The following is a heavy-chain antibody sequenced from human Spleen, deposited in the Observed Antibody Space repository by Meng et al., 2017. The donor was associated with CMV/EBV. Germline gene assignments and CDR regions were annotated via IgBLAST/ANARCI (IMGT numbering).Heavy chain of an antibody. D-gene: IGHD3-10*01. CDR1: TFSSYS. CDR2: ISSSGNHI. J-gene: IGHJ4*02. CDR3: ASGYYYSSGNFISSGFDY. V-gene: IGHV3-21*01. Sequence: TFSSYSMNWVRQAPGKGLEWVSSISSSGNHIYYADSMKGRFTISRDNAKNSLYLEMNNLRADDTAVYYCASGYYYSSGNFISSGFDYWGLGTLVTVSS.